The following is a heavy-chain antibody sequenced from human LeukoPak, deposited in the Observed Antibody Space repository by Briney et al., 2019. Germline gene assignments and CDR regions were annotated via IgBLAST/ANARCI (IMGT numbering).Heavy chain of an antibody. CDR3: ARDREGLAYFDF. J-gene: IGHJ4*02. D-gene: IGHD3/OR15-3a*01. V-gene: IGHV1-2*02. CDR2: IDPNSGGT. Sequence: GASVKVPCKASGYTFTGKFIHWVRQAPGRGLEWMGWIDPNSGGTDYAQKFQGRVTMTRGTSIATAYMDLSRLISDDTAVYYCARDREGLAYFDFWGQGTLVTVSS. CDR1: GYTFTGKF.